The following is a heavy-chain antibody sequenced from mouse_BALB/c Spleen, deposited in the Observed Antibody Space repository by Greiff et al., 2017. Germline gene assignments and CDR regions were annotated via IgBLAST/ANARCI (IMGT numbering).Heavy chain of an antibody. CDR3: ASAAGSSYGFAY. D-gene: IGHD1-1*01. V-gene: IGHV1-80*01. J-gene: IGHJ3*01. Sequence: QVQLKESGAELVRPGSSVKISCKASGYAFSSYWMNWVKQRPGQGLEWIGQIYPGDGDTNYNGKFKGKATLTADKSSSTAYMELSSLTSEDSAVYFCASAAGSSYGFAYWGQGTLVTVS. CDR2: IYPGDGDT. CDR1: GYAFSSYW.